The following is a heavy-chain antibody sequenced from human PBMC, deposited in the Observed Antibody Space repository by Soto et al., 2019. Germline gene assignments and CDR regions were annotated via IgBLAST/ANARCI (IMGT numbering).Heavy chain of an antibody. D-gene: IGHD3-3*01. CDR2: IYSGGST. CDR3: ARDLKVGVLRFLEWLLSVTMIVVVLKDY. CDR1: GFTVSSNY. V-gene: IGHV3-53*02. Sequence: EVQLVETGGGLIQPGGSLRLSCAASGFTVSSNYMSWVRQAPGKGLEWVSVIYSGGSTYYADSVKGRFTISRDHSKNTLYLQMNSLRAEDTAVYYCARDLKVGVLRFLEWLLSVTMIVVVLKDYWGQGTLVIVSS. J-gene: IGHJ4*02.